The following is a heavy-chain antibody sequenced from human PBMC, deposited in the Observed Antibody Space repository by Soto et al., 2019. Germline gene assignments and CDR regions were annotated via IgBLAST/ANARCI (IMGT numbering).Heavy chain of an antibody. D-gene: IGHD3-16*01. Sequence: EVQLVESGGDLVQPGGSLRLSCATSGFTFSNSWMHWVRQAPGKGLVWVSRINGDGSSTTYADSVKGRFTISRDNAKNRLYLQMNSLRAEDTAVYYCAREEGGLDLTLGNWGQETLVTVSS. J-gene: IGHJ4*02. V-gene: IGHV3-74*01. CDR1: GFTFSNSW. CDR3: AREEGGLDLTLGN. CDR2: INGDGSST.